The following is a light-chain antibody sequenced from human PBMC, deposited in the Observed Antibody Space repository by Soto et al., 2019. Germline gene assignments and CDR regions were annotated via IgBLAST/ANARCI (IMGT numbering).Light chain of an antibody. CDR3: SSYTSSSTYV. CDR1: SSDVGGYNY. J-gene: IGLJ1*01. V-gene: IGLV2-14*01. CDR2: DVS. Sequence: QSVLTQPATVAWAPGQSITIFCTGTSSDVGGYNYVSWYQQHPGKAPKLMIYDVSNRPSGVSNRFSGSKSGNTASLTISGLQAEDEADYYCSSYTSSSTYVFGTGTKVTVL.